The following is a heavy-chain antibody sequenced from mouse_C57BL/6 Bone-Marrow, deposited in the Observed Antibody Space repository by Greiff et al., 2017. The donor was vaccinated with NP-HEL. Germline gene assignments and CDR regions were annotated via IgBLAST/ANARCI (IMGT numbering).Heavy chain of an antibody. D-gene: IGHD2-14*01. J-gene: IGHJ4*01. CDR1: GFTFTDYY. CDR2: IRNKANGYTT. V-gene: IGHV7-3*01. Sequence: DVMLVESGGGLVQPGGSLSLSCAASGFTFTDYYMSWVRQPPGKALEWLGFIRNKANGYTTEYSASVKGRFTISRDNSQSILYLQMNALRAEDSATYYCARYRGTHYAMDYWGQGTSVTVSS. CDR3: ARYRGTHYAMDY.